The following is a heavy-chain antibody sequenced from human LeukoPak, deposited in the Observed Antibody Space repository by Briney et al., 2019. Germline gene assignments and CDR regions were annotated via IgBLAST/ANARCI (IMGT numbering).Heavy chain of an antibody. Sequence: PGGSLRLSCAASGFTFSSYAMSWVRQAPGKGLEWVSAISGSGGSTYYADSVKGRFTISRDNAKNSLYLQMNSLRAEDTAVYYCARDPPYCSSTSCYNRAFDIWGQGTMVTVSS. CDR1: GFTFSSYA. J-gene: IGHJ3*02. D-gene: IGHD2-2*02. CDR3: ARDPPYCSSTSCYNRAFDI. CDR2: ISGSGGST. V-gene: IGHV3-23*01.